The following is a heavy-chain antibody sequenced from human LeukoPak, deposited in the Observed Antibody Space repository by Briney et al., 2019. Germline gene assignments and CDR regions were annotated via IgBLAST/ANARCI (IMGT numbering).Heavy chain of an antibody. J-gene: IGHJ5*02. V-gene: IGHV4-31*03. CDR3: ARTTVVVVVDGFDP. D-gene: IGHD2-15*01. CDR1: GGSISSGAYY. Sequence: SQTLSLTCTVSGGSISSGAYYWSWIRQHPGKGLEWIGYMYYNGNTYYNPPLKSRVTISVDTSKNQFSLKLSSMTAADTAVYYCARTTVVVVVDGFDPWGQGTLVTVSS. CDR2: MYYNGNT.